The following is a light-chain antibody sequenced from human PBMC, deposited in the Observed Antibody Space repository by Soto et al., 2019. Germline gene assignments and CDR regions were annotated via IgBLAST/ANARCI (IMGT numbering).Light chain of an antibody. CDR2: DAS. J-gene: IGKJ1*01. V-gene: IGKV1-5*01. Sequence: DIQRTLNKSTMSVSVGDRVNITCQAIQSISSWLPWYRQKPGKAPKLLTYDASSLENGVPSRFSGSGSGTKFTLTITSLQPDDVATYYSQQYNGYPWTFGQGTKVDIK. CDR3: QQYNGYPWT. CDR1: QSISSW.